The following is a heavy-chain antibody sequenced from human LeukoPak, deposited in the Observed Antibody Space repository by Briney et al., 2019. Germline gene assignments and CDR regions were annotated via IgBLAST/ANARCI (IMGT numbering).Heavy chain of an antibody. Sequence: SETLSLTCTVSGGSISSSSYYWGWIRQPPGKGLEWIGSIYYSGSTYYNPSLKSRVTISVDTSKNQFSLKLSSVTAADTAVYYCARHRKGGWYFDYWGQGTLVTVSS. J-gene: IGHJ4*02. CDR3: ARHRKGGWYFDY. CDR1: GGSISSSSYY. CDR2: IYYSGST. V-gene: IGHV4-39*01. D-gene: IGHD6-19*01.